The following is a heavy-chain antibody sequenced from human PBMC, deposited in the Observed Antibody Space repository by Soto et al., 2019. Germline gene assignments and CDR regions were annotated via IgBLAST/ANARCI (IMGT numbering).Heavy chain of an antibody. D-gene: IGHD3-3*01. CDR3: ARALRLRFLEWWPKNYGMDV. Sequence: GASVKVSCKASGYTFTSYDISWVRQATGQGLEWMGWMNPNSGNTGYAQKFQGRVTMTRNTSISTAYMELSSLRSEDTAVYYCARALRLRFLEWWPKNYGMDVWGQGTTVTVSS. CDR1: GYTFTSYD. CDR2: MNPNSGNT. V-gene: IGHV1-8*01. J-gene: IGHJ6*02.